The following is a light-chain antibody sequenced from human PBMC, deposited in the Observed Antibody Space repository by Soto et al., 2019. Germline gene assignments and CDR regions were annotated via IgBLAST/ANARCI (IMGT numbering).Light chain of an antibody. J-gene: IGKJ4*01. CDR3: QRYNNWPLT. CDR2: DTS. V-gene: IGKV3-15*01. Sequence: EIVLTQSPGTLSLSPGKRATLSCRASQSVSSTYLAWYQQKPGQAPRLLIYDTSTRATGLPARFSGSRSGTEFTLTINSLQSEDFAVYYCQRYNNWPLTFGGGTKVEIK. CDR1: QSVSSTY.